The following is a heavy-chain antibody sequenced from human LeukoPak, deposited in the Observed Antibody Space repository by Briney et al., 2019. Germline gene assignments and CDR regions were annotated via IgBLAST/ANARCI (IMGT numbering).Heavy chain of an antibody. Sequence: GGSLRLSCAASGFTFSSYGMHWVRQAPGKGLEWVAVIWYGGSNKYYADSVKGRFTISRDNSKNTLYLQMNSLRAEDTAVYYCAKGGWGVPAEYYYYMDVWGKGTTVTVSS. CDR2: IWYGGSNK. V-gene: IGHV3-30*02. J-gene: IGHJ6*03. D-gene: IGHD2-2*01. CDR1: GFTFSSYG. CDR3: AKGGWGVPAEYYYYMDV.